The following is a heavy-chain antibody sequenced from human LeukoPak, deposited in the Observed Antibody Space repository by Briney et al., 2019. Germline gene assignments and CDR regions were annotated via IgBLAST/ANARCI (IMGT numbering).Heavy chain of an antibody. V-gene: IGHV3-30-3*01. CDR2: ITYVGSKK. D-gene: IGHD3-10*01. Sequence: GGPLSLSCGAWGFPFHSYALLGIRRAPGKGVGGVADITYVGSKKYYADSVKGRFTISRDNSINTLYLQINRLRDDDTAVYFCARTSLHYFGSGSYSLDVFDVWGQGTMVTVSS. CDR1: GFPFHSYA. J-gene: IGHJ3*01. CDR3: ARTSLHYFGSGSYSLDVFDV.